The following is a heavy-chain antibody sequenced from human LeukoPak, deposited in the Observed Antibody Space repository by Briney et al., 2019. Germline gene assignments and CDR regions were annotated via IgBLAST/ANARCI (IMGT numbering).Heavy chain of an antibody. D-gene: IGHD6-19*01. CDR1: GFTFSNYA. V-gene: IGHV3-30*04. Sequence: GGSLRLSCAASGFTFSNYAMHWGRQAPGKGLEWVAVISDDGSKKYYADSVKGRFTISRDSSKSTLYLQMNSLRAEDTAVYYCARDREYASGTLGYWGQGTLVTVSS. J-gene: IGHJ4*02. CDR3: ARDREYASGTLGY. CDR2: ISDDGSKK.